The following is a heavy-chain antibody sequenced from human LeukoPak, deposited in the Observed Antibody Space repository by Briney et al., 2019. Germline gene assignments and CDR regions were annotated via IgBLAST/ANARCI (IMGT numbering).Heavy chain of an antibody. CDR3: ARDNGITGTTRVIDY. V-gene: IGHV4-59*01. D-gene: IGHD1-7*01. J-gene: IGHJ4*02. CDR2: IYYSGST. CDR1: GGSISSYY. Sequence: PSETLSLTCTVSGGSISSYYWSWIRQPPGKGLEWLGYIYYSGSTNYNPSLKSRVTISVDTSKNQFSLKLSSVTAADTAVYYCARDNGITGTTRVIDYWGQGTLVTVSS.